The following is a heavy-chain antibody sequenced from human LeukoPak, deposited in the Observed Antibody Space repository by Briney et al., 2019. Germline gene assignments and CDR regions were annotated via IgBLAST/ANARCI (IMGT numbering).Heavy chain of an antibody. J-gene: IGHJ4*02. CDR1: GGSFSGYY. D-gene: IGHD3-10*01. CDR2: INHSGST. V-gene: IGHV4-34*01. CDR3: AREGKYYGSGSYYFPSPSDY. Sequence: PSETLSLTCAVYGGSFSGYYWSWIRQPPGKGLEWIGEINHSGSTNYNPSLKSRVTISVDTSKNQFSLKLSSVTAADTAVYYCAREGKYYGSGSYYFPSPSDYWGQGTLVTVSS.